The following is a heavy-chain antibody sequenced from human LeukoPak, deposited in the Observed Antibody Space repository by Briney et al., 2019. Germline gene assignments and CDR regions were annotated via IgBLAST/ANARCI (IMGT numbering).Heavy chain of an antibody. J-gene: IGHJ4*02. Sequence: PSETLSLTCAVYGASFSGFHWSWIRQPPGKGLEWIGEINHSGSTNYNPSLKSRVTISVDTSKNQFSLKLSFVTAADTAVYYCARGQWLDNYWGQGTLVTVSS. CDR3: ARGQWLDNY. CDR2: INHSGST. CDR1: GASFSGFH. D-gene: IGHD6-19*01. V-gene: IGHV4-34*01.